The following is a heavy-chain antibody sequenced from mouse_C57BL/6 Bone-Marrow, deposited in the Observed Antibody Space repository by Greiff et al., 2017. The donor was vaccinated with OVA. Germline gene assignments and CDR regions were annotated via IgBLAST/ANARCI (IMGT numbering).Heavy chain of an antibody. D-gene: IGHD1-1*02. CDR3: VRGVGNGAYYAMDY. J-gene: IGHJ4*01. V-gene: IGHV10-3*01. Sequence: EVKVVESGGGLVQPKGSLKLSCAASGFTFNTYAMHWVRQAPGQGLEWVARIRSKSSNYATYYADSVKDRFTISRDDSQSMLYLQMNNQKTEDTAMYYGVRGVGNGAYYAMDYWGQGTSVTVSS. CDR2: IRSKSSNYAT. CDR1: GFTFNTYA.